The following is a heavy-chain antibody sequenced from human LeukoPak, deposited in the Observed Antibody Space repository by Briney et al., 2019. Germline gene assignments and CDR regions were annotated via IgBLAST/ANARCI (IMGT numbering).Heavy chain of an antibody. J-gene: IGHJ4*02. CDR2: IYYSGST. Sequence: SETLSLTCTVSGGSISSYYWSWIRQPPGKGLEWIGYIYYSGSTNYNPSLKSRVTISVDTSKNQFSLKLSSVTAADTAVYYCARDLNYGGNSYFDYWGQGTLVTVSS. V-gene: IGHV4-59*01. CDR1: GGSISSYY. D-gene: IGHD4-23*01. CDR3: ARDLNYGGNSYFDY.